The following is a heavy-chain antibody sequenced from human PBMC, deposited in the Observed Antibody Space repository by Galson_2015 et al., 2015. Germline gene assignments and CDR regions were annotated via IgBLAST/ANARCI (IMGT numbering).Heavy chain of an antibody. CDR2: IYYSGST. Sequence: ETLSLTCTVSGGSISSYYWSWIRQPPGKGLEWIGYIYYSGSTNYNPSLKSRVTISVDTSKNQFSLKLSSVTAADTAVYYCARKIVGATTGAFEIWGQGTMVTVSS. D-gene: IGHD1-26*01. CDR3: ARKIVGATTGAFEI. J-gene: IGHJ3*02. CDR1: GGSISSYY. V-gene: IGHV4-59*01.